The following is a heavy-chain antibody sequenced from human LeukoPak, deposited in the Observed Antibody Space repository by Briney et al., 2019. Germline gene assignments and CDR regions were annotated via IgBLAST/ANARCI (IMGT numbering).Heavy chain of an antibody. J-gene: IGHJ4*02. CDR1: GFTFSSYY. V-gene: IGHV3-74*01. CDR2: IKSDGTGT. D-gene: IGHD3-10*01. CDR3: SRGYTSGNYYLFDY. Sequence: PGGSLRLSCATSGFTFSSYYMHWVRQAPRKGLVWVSRIKSDGTGTIYADSMKGRFTISRNNAKNTLFLQMNSLRAEDTAVYYCSRGYTSGNYYLFDYWGQGSLVTVSS.